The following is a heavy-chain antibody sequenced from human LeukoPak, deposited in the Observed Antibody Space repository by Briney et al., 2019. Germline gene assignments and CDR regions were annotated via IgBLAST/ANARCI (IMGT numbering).Heavy chain of an antibody. Sequence: GGSLRLSCAASGFTFSTYGIHWVRQAPGKGLDWVAFIRYDGSNKYYADSVKGRFTISRDNSKSTLYLQMNSLRPEDTAVYFCAKDWAAYYYFMDVWGKGTTVTVSS. J-gene: IGHJ6*03. CDR2: IRYDGSNK. CDR3: AKDWAAYYYFMDV. V-gene: IGHV3-30*02. CDR1: GFTFSTYG. D-gene: IGHD2-15*01.